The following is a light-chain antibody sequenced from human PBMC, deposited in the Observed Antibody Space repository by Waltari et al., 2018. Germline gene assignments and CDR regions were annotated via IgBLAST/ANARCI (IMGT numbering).Light chain of an antibody. Sequence: EIVLTQSPGTLSLSPGERATLPLRASQSVTIISLTWYQKKVGQAPRLLIYGTSSRATGIPDRFSGSGTGTEFTLTISRLEPEDFEVYYCQQYDGEVVTFGGGTKVEI. J-gene: IGKJ4*01. CDR3: QQYDGEVVT. CDR1: QSVTIIS. V-gene: IGKV3-20*01. CDR2: GTS.